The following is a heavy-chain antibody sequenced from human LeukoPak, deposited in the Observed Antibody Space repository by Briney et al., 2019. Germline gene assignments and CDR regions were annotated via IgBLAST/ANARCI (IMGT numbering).Heavy chain of an antibody. CDR2: TYYRSKWYN. CDR3: AGSASYFGY. J-gene: IGHJ4*02. V-gene: IGHV6-1*01. CDR1: GDSVSSNSAG. Sequence: SQTLSLTCAISGDSVSSNSAGWNWIRQSPSRGLEWLGRTYYRSKWYNDYAVSVKSRITINPDTSKNQFSLHPSSVTPEDTAVYYCAGSASYFGYWGQGTLVTVSS. D-gene: IGHD1-26*01.